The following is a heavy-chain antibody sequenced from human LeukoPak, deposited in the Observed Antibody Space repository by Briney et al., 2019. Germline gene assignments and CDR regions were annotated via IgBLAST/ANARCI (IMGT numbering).Heavy chain of an antibody. CDR3: ARDHVDRVGTGHGGFDP. D-gene: IGHD2-2*01. V-gene: IGHV3-15*01. CDR1: GFTFSNAW. CDR2: IKSKTDGGTT. J-gene: IGHJ5*02. Sequence: GGSLRLSCAASGFTFSNAWMSWVRQAPGKGLEWVGRIKSKTDGGTTDYASPVKGRFTISRDDSKNTLYLQMNSLKTEDTAVYYCARDHVDRVGTGHGGFDPWGQGTLVTVSS.